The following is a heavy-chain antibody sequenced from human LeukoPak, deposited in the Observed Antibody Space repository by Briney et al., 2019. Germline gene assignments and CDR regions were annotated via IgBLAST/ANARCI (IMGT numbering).Heavy chain of an antibody. CDR2: IYYSGST. CDR3: ARAIMGASDY. J-gene: IGHJ4*02. Sequence: SETLSLTCTVAGGSISSYYWSWIRQPPGKGLEWIGYIYYSGSTNYNPSLKSRVTISVDTSKNQFSLKLSSVTAADTAVYYCARAIMGASDYWGQGTLVTVSS. D-gene: IGHD1-26*01. CDR1: GGSISSYY. V-gene: IGHV4-59*01.